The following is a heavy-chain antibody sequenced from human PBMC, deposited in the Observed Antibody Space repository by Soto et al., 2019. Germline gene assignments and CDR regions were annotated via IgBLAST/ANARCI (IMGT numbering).Heavy chain of an antibody. D-gene: IGHD6-19*01. CDR1: GGSISSGNW. CDR2: IYHSGST. CDR3: ARKGLLAVAGGVDPYFDY. J-gene: IGHJ4*02. V-gene: IGHV4-4*02. Sequence: SETLSLTCAVSGGSISSGNWWSWVRQPPGKGLEWIGEIYHSGSTNYNPSLKSRVTISVDKSKNQFSLKLSSVTAADTAVYYCARKGLLAVAGGVDPYFDYWGQGTLVT.